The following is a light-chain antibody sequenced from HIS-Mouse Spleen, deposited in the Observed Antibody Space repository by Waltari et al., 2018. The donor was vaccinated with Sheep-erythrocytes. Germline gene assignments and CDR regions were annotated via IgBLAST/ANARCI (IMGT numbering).Light chain of an antibody. CDR3: QQYDNLLT. CDR1: QDISNY. CDR2: DAS. Sequence: DIQMTQSPSSLSASVGDRVTITCQASQDISNYLNWYQQKPGKAPKLLIYDASNLETVVPSRFSGSGSVTDFTFTISSLQPEDIATYYCQQYDNLLTFGGGTKVEIK. V-gene: IGKV1-33*01. J-gene: IGKJ4*01.